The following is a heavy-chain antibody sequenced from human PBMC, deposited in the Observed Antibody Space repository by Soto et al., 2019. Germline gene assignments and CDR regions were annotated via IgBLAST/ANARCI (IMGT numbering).Heavy chain of an antibody. CDR2: ISWNSGSI. Sequence: PGVSLRLSCAASGFTFDDYAMHWVRQAPGKGLEWVSGISWNSGSIGYADSVKGRFTISRDNAKNSLYLQMNSLRAEDTALYYCAKEIYGYYGSGSYYTGAFDIWGQGTMVTVSS. V-gene: IGHV3-9*01. CDR3: AKEIYGYYGSGSYYTGAFDI. J-gene: IGHJ3*02. D-gene: IGHD3-10*01. CDR1: GFTFDDYA.